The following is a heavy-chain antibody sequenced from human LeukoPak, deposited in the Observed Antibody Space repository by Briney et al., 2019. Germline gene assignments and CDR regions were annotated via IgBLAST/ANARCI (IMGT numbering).Heavy chain of an antibody. J-gene: IGHJ3*02. D-gene: IGHD3-10*01. CDR1: GFTFCAFE. Sequence: GGSLRLSCAISGFTFCAFELTWVRQAPGKGLVWVSYLSRSGSTRYYADSVKGRFTISRDNAKNSLYLQMNSLRAEDTAVYYCARVATMVRVPLDALDIWGQGTMVSVSS. CDR2: LSRSGSTR. V-gene: IGHV3-48*03. CDR3: ARVATMVRVPLDALDI.